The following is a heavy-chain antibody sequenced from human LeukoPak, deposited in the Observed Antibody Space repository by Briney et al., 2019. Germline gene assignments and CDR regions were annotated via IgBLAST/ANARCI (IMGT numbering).Heavy chain of an antibody. CDR2: IIPIFGTA. CDR3: AREGSIAARRFHAFDI. CDR1: GGTFSSYA. D-gene: IGHD6-6*01. Sequence: SVKVSCKASGGTFSSYAISWVRQAPGQGLEWMGGIIPIFGTANYAQKFQGRVTITADESTSTAYMELSSLRSEDTAAYYCAREGSIAARRFHAFDIWGQGTMVTVSS. J-gene: IGHJ3*02. V-gene: IGHV1-69*13.